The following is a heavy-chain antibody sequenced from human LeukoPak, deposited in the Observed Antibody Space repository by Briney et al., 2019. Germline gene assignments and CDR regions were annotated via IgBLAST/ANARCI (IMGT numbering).Heavy chain of an antibody. J-gene: IGHJ4*02. CDR2: IHYSGST. CDR1: GGSISSYY. CDR3: ARGNWNYARNFDY. D-gene: IGHD1-7*01. V-gene: IGHV4-59*01. Sequence: SETLSLTCTVSGGSISSYYWSWIRQPPGKGLEWIGYIHYSGSTNYNPSLKSRVTISVDTSKNQLSLKLSAVTAADTAVYYCARGNWNYARNFDYWGQGTLVTVSS.